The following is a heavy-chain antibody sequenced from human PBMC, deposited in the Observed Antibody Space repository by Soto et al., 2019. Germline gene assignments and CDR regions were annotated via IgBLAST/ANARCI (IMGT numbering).Heavy chain of an antibody. CDR1: GGSIISYY. CDR2: IYYSGST. Sequence: SETLSLTCTVSGGSIISYYWSWILQPPWKGLEWIGYIYYSGSTNYNPSLKSRVTISVDTSKNQFSLKLSSVTAADTAVYYCGRDRRVITMVRGVIDYGMDVWGQGTTVTVSS. CDR3: GRDRRVITMVRGVIDYGMDV. V-gene: IGHV4-59*01. D-gene: IGHD3-10*01. J-gene: IGHJ6*02.